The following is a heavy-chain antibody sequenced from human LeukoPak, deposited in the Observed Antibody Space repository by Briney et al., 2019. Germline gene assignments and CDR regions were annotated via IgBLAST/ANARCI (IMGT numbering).Heavy chain of an antibody. CDR2: ISAYNGNT. Sequence: ASVKVSCKASGYTFTSYGISWVRQAPGQGLEWMGWISAYNGNTNYAQKLQGRVTMTTDTSTSTAYMELRSLRSDDTAAYYCARGDIVVVPAAMGGDYWGQGTLVTVSS. CDR1: GYTFTSYG. J-gene: IGHJ4*02. V-gene: IGHV1-18*01. D-gene: IGHD2-2*01. CDR3: ARGDIVVVPAAMGGDY.